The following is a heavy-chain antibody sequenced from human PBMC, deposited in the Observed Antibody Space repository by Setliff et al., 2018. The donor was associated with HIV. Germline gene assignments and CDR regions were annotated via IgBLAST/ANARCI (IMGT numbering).Heavy chain of an antibody. Sequence: SETLSLTCTVSGGSFNGYYWSWIRQPPGKGLEWIGEINHSGSTNYNPSLKSRVTMSVDKSKNQFSRRLSSVTAADTAVYYCARARRAGSGPKYFQHWGQGTLVTVSS. V-gene: IGHV4-34*01. CDR2: INHSGST. CDR1: GGSFNGYY. J-gene: IGHJ1*01. CDR3: ARARRAGSGPKYFQH. D-gene: IGHD2-15*01.